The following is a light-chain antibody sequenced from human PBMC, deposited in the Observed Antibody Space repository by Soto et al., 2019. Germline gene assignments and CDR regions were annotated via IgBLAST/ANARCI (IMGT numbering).Light chain of an antibody. CDR3: QQLNSYPIT. CDR1: QGTSSY. CDR2: AAS. J-gene: IGKJ5*01. V-gene: IGKV1-9*01. Sequence: IQLPQSLSSLSASVGDRVTITCRASQGTSSYLAWYQHKPGKAPKLLIYAASTLQSGVPSRVSGSRTGTDFTLTISSPQPEDFENYYCQQLNSYPITFGEGTGLEIK.